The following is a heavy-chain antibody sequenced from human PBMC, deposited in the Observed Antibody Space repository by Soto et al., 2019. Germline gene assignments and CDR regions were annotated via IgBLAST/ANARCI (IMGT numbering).Heavy chain of an antibody. CDR2: ISGRGGTT. CDR1: GFTFENYA. Sequence: EVQLLESGGAPVQSGGSLRLSCVASGFTFENYAMSWVRQAPGKGLEWVSAISGRGGTTYYSDSVKGRFTISRDNSKNTVYLQMNDLRVEDAAEYFCAKDSWAIFGVPAGEYYAMDVWGQGTTVTVSS. D-gene: IGHD3-3*01. V-gene: IGHV3-23*01. J-gene: IGHJ6*02. CDR3: AKDSWAIFGVPAGEYYAMDV.